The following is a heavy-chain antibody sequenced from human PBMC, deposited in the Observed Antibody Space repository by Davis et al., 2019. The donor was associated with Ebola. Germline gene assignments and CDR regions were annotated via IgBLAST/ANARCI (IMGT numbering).Heavy chain of an antibody. CDR2: TSFDGKNE. Sequence: GESLKISCAASGFTFSSHAMHWVRQGPGKGLEWVAITSFDGKNEYYADSVKGRFTISRDNTRDSVYLQMDSLGVDDTAAYYCATDWGLGYCSNSTCSEVGWGQGTLVTVSS. CDR3: ATDWGLGYCSNSTCSEVG. V-gene: IGHV3-30*04. J-gene: IGHJ4*02. D-gene: IGHD2-2*01. CDR1: GFTFSSHA.